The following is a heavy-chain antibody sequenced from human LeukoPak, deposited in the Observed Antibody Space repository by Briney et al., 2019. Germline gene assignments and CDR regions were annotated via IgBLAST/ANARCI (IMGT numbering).Heavy chain of an antibody. CDR3: AKEGMVYYYDSSPLYYFDY. D-gene: IGHD3-22*01. CDR2: MSGSGGST. Sequence: GGALRLSCAASGCTFSSYAMSGVRQAPGKGLEGVSGMSGSGGSTYYADSAKGRFTISRDNYKNTLYLQMNSLRAEDTAVYYCAKEGMVYYYDSSPLYYFDYWGQGTLVTVSS. CDR1: GCTFSSYA. V-gene: IGHV3-23*01. J-gene: IGHJ4*02.